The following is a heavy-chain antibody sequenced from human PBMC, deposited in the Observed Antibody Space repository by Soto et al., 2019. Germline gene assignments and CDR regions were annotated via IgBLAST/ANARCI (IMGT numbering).Heavy chain of an antibody. V-gene: IGHV4-34*01. CDR1: GGSFSGYY. CDR3: ARGRSYDFWSGYYVY. J-gene: IGHJ4*02. CDR2: INHSGST. Sequence: PSETLSLTCAVYGGSFSGYYWSWIRQPPGKGLEWIGEINHSGSTNYNPSLKSRVTISVDTSKNQFSLKLSSVTAADTAVYYCARGRSYDFWSGYYVYWGQGTLVTVSS. D-gene: IGHD3-3*01.